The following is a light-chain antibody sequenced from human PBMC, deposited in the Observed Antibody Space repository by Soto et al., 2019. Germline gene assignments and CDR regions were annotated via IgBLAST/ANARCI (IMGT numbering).Light chain of an antibody. J-gene: IGKJ5*01. CDR3: QQRHMWPIT. V-gene: IGKV3-11*01. CDR1: QSFRGL. Sequence: EVVLTQSPVTLSLSPGERATLSCRASQSFRGLLAWYQQKPGQAPRLLIYDAYNRATGIPPRFSGSGSGTDFTLTISSLEPEDSAVYYCQQRHMWPITFGQGTRREI. CDR2: DAY.